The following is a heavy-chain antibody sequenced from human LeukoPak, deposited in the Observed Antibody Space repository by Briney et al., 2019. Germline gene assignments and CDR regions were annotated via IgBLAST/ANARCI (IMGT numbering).Heavy chain of an antibody. D-gene: IGHD4-17*01. V-gene: IGHV3-33*01. Sequence: PGGSLRLSCAASGLTFSSYGMHWVRQAPGKGLEWVAVIWYDGSNKYYADSVKGRFTISRDNSRNTLYLQMNSLRAEDTAVYYCARDGTTVTNYFDYWGQGTLVTVSS. CDR1: GLTFSSYG. CDR3: ARDGTTVTNYFDY. J-gene: IGHJ4*02. CDR2: IWYDGSNK.